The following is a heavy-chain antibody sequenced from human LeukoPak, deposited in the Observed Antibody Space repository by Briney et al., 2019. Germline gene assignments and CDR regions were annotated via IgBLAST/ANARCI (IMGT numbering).Heavy chain of an antibody. V-gene: IGHV3-7*03. CDR3: ARDSVRGRPLVAFDI. CDR1: GFSFSNYW. Sequence: GGSLRLPCAASGFSFSNYWMNWVRQAPGKGLEWVANIKYDASEQYYVDSVKGRFTISRDNAKNSLYLQMNILRAEDTAVYYCARDSVRGRPLVAFDIWGQGTMVTVSS. J-gene: IGHJ3*02. CDR2: IKYDASEQ. D-gene: IGHD3-10*01.